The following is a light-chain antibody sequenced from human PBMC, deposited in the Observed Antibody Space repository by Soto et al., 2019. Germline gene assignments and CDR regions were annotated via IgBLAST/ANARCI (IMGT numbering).Light chain of an antibody. J-gene: IGKJ1*01. CDR2: KAS. Sequence: DIQMTQSPSSVSASVGDTVTITCRASQVISSWLAWYQQKPGKAPNLLIYKASSLESGVPSRFSGSGSGTEFTLTISSLQPDDFATYYCQQYNIYSWTFGQGTKVDNK. V-gene: IGKV1-5*03. CDR1: QVISSW. CDR3: QQYNIYSWT.